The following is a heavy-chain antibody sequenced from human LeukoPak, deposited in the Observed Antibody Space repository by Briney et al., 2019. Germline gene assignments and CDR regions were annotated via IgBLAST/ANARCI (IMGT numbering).Heavy chain of an antibody. V-gene: IGHV3-23*01. Sequence: GGSLRLSCAASGFTFSSYAMSWVRQAPGKGLEWVSAISGSGGSTYYADSVKGRFTISRDNSKNTLYLQMNSLRAEDTAVYYRANYYTRFLSWFDPWGQETLVTVSS. J-gene: IGHJ5*02. CDR3: ANYYTRFLSWFDP. CDR1: GFTFSSYA. D-gene: IGHD3-3*01. CDR2: ISGSGGST.